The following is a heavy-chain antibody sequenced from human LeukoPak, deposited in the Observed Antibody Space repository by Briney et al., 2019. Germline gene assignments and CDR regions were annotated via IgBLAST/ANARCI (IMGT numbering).Heavy chain of an antibody. Sequence: LETLSLTCSVSGDSITGYYWGWIRQPPGKGLEWIGEINHSGSTNYSPSLKSRVTISVDTSKNQFSLKLSSVTAADTAVYYCARRGYSYGKRQFDYWGQGTLVTVSS. J-gene: IGHJ4*02. V-gene: IGHV4-34*01. D-gene: IGHD5-18*01. CDR2: INHSGST. CDR3: ARRGYSYGKRQFDY. CDR1: GDSITGYY.